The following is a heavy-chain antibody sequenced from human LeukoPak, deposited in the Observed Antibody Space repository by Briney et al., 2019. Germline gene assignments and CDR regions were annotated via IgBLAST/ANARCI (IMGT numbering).Heavy chain of an antibody. CDR1: GGSISSSY. V-gene: IGHV4-59*05. D-gene: IGHD1-26*01. J-gene: IGHJ4*02. CDR2: IYSSVST. CDR3: AYSGSYGHLGY. Sequence: PSETLSLTCTVSGGSISSSYWNWIRQPPGKGLEWIGSIYSSVSTYYNPSLKSRVTISVDTSKNQFSLRLSSVTAADTALYYCAYSGSYGHLGYWGQGIPVTVSS.